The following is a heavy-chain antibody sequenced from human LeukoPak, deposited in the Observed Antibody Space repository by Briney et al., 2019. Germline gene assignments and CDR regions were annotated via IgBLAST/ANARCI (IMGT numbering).Heavy chain of an antibody. CDR3: ARKAVTGSGPAHFDY. CDR2: IWYDGINK. Sequence: GGSLRLSCAASGFTFSSYGMHWVRQAPGKGLEWVAVIWYDGINKFHADSVKGRFTISRDNSKNTVYLQMNSLSAEDTAVYYCARKAVTGSGPAHFDYWGQGTLVTVSS. CDR1: GFTFSSYG. V-gene: IGHV3-33*01. J-gene: IGHJ4*02. D-gene: IGHD6-19*01.